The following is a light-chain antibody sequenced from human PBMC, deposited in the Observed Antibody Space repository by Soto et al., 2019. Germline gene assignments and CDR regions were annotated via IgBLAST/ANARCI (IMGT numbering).Light chain of an antibody. Sequence: QSALTQPASVSGSPGQSITISCAGTRSDIGAYNYVSWHQQHPGNAPKLLISGVNILPSGVSNRFSGSKSGNTASLTISGLQAEDEADYYCSSYTSSTASYVFGTGTKLTVL. CDR1: RSDIGAYNY. CDR3: SSYTSSTASYV. V-gene: IGLV2-14*03. CDR2: GVN. J-gene: IGLJ1*01.